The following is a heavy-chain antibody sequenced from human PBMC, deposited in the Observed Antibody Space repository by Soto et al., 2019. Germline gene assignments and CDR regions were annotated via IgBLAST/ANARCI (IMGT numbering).Heavy chain of an antibody. CDR3: ASFCSGGSCYSEFDY. J-gene: IGHJ4*02. V-gene: IGHV3-21*01. Sequence: GGSLRLSCAASGFTFSSYSMNWVRQAPGKGLEWVSSISSSSSYIYYADSVKGRFTISRDNAKNSLYLQMNSLRAEDTAVYYCASFCSGGSCYSEFDYWGQGTLVTVSS. D-gene: IGHD2-15*01. CDR2: ISSSSSYI. CDR1: GFTFSSYS.